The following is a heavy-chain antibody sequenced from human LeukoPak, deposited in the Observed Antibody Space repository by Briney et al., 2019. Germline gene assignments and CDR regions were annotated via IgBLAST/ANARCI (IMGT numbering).Heavy chain of an antibody. Sequence: SETLSLTCAVYGGSVRDNYWSWIRPPPGKGLEWIGEIHHSGSTKYNPSLKSRVTISLDTSKNQFSLKLNSMTAADTAVYYCAGHVSAAAGGRWGQGTLVTVSS. CDR1: GGSVRDNY. CDR2: IHHSGST. CDR3: AGHVSAAAGGR. J-gene: IGHJ4*02. D-gene: IGHD6-13*01. V-gene: IGHV4-34*01.